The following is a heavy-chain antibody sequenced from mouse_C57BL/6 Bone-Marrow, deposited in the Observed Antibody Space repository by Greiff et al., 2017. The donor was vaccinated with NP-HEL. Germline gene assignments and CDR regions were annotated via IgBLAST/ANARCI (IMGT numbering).Heavy chain of an antibody. CDR1: GYTFTSYD. D-gene: IGHD2-5*01. CDR2: IYPGDGST. J-gene: IGHJ4*01. Sequence: VQLQQSGPELVKPGASVKLSCKASGYTFTSYDINWVKQRPGQGLEWIGWIYPGDGSTKYNEKFKGKATLTVDTSSSTAYMELHSLTSEDSAVYFCARSGSKEDYYAMDYWGQGTSVTVSS. V-gene: IGHV1-85*01. CDR3: ARSGSKEDYYAMDY.